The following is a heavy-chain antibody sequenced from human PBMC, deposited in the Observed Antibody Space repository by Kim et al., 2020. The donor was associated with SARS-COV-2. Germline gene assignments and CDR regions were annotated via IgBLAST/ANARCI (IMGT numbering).Heavy chain of an antibody. Sequence: GGSLRLSCAASGFTFSSYEMNWVRQAPGKGLEWVSYISSSGSTIYYADSVKGRFTISRDNAKNSLYLQMNSLRAEDTAVYYCAVLSRDGYKGDFDYWGQGTLVTVSS. CDR1: GFTFSSYE. D-gene: IGHD5-12*01. CDR3: AVLSRDGYKGDFDY. CDR2: ISSSGSTI. J-gene: IGHJ4*02. V-gene: IGHV3-48*03.